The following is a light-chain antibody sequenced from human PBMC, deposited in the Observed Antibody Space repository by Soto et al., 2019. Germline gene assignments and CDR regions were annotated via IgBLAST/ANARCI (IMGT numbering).Light chain of an antibody. CDR2: GAS. V-gene: IGKV3-20*01. J-gene: IGKJ4*01. CDR3: QQYDNSPLT. Sequence: EIVLTESPGTLSLSPGERATLSCGASQSVSNNYLAWYQQKPGQAPRLLIYGASNRATGIPDRFSGSGSGTDFTLTISRLEPEDFAVYYCQQYDNSPLTFGGGTKVDIK. CDR1: QSVSNNY.